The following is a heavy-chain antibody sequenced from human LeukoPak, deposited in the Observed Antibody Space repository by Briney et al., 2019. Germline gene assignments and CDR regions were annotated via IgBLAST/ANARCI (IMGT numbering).Heavy chain of an antibody. CDR1: GGSISSYY. CDR2: IHYSGST. D-gene: IGHD6-6*01. CDR3: ARHLGDSSSQFDS. J-gene: IGHJ4*02. Sequence: SETLSLTCTVSGGSISSYYWSWIRQPPGKGLEWIGYIHYSGSTNYNPSLQSRVTISVDTSKNQFSLKLSSVTAADTAVYYCARHLGDSSSQFDSWGLGTLVTVSS. V-gene: IGHV4-59*08.